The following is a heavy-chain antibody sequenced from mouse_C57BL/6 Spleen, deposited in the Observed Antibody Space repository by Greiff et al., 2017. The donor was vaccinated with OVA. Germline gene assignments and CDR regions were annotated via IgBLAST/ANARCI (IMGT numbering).Heavy chain of an antibody. J-gene: IGHJ2*01. V-gene: IGHV1-80*01. D-gene: IGHD1-1*01. Sequence: QVHVKQSGAELVKPGASVKISCKASGYAFSSYWMNWVKQRPGKGLEWIGQIYPGDGDTNYNGKFKGKATLTADKSSSTAYMQRSSLTSEDSAVYFCARNYGSSGVDYWGQGTTLTVSS. CDR2: IYPGDGDT. CDR3: ARNYGSSGVDY. CDR1: GYAFSSYW.